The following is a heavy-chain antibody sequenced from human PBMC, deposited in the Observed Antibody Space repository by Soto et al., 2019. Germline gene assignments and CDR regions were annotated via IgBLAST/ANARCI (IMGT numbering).Heavy chain of an antibody. Sequence: QVQLVESGGGVVQPGRSLRLSCAASGFTFSSYGMHWVRQAPGKGLEWVAVISYDGSNKYYADSVKGRFTISRDNSKNTLYLQMNSLRAEDTAVYYCAKAADYDFWSGYREYFQHWGQGTLVTVSS. D-gene: IGHD3-3*01. CDR1: GFTFSSYG. V-gene: IGHV3-30*18. CDR2: ISYDGSNK. CDR3: AKAADYDFWSGYREYFQH. J-gene: IGHJ1*01.